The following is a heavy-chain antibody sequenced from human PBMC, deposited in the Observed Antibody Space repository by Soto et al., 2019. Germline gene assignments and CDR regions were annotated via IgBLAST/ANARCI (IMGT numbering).Heavy chain of an antibody. CDR2: FDPEDGET. J-gene: IGHJ3*02. CDR1: GYTLTELS. Sequence: GAPVKVSCKGSGYTLTELSMHWVPKAPGKGLDWMGGFDPEDGETIYAQKFQGRVTMTEDTSTDTAYMELSSLRSEDTAVYYCATGAYYDFWSGYSIWGQGTMVTVSS. V-gene: IGHV1-24*01. D-gene: IGHD3-3*01. CDR3: ATGAYYDFWSGYSI.